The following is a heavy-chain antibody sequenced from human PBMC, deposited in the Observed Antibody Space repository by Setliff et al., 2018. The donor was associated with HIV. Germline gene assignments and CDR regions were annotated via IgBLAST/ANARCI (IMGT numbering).Heavy chain of an antibody. J-gene: IGHJ4*02. CDR1: GGSFSGYY. Sequence: PSETLSLTCAVYGGSFSGYYWSWIRQPPGKGLEWIGHMFTSGRTNYNPSLKSRVTVSVDTSKNQFSLNLSSVTAADTAVYYCARRPYYFDYWGQGTLVTVSS. CDR2: MFTSGRT. V-gene: IGHV4-34*12. CDR3: ARRPYYFDY.